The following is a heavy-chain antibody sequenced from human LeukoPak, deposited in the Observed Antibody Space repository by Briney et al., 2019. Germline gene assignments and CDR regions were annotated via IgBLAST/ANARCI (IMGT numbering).Heavy chain of an antibody. CDR3: ARGGSLAAAPHLYYFDY. Sequence: ASVKVSCKASGYTFTSYYLHWVRQAPGQGLEWMGIINPIGGSTTYVQKFQGRVTMTRDTSTSTVYMGLSSLRSEDTAVYYCARGGSLAAAPHLYYFDYWGQGSLVTVSS. V-gene: IGHV1-46*01. CDR2: INPIGGST. J-gene: IGHJ4*02. CDR1: GYTFTSYY. D-gene: IGHD6-19*01.